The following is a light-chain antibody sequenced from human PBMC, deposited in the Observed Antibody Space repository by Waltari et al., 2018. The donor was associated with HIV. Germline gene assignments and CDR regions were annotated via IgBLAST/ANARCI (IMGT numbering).Light chain of an antibody. CDR2: EVT. J-gene: IGLJ1*01. CDR3: CSCPRSGIRYV. CDR1: SGNVGSDAL. Sequence: QSALTQPAPGSGSPGQPIPISCTETSGNVGSDALVSWYQQPPGEAPKPIIYEVTKRPSGVSNRFSGSKSGNPASLTISGLQAEDEADYYCCSCPRSGIRYVFGTGTKVTVL. V-gene: IGLV2-23*02.